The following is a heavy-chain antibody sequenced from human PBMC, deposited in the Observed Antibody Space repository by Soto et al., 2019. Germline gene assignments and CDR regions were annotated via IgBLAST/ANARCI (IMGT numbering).Heavy chain of an antibody. CDR2: TNAGNGNT. CDR3: ARDYSNYVFRGYFDY. CDR1: GYTFTSYA. D-gene: IGHD4-4*01. Sequence: GASVKVSCKASGYTFTSYAMHWVRQAPGQRLEWMGWTNAGNGNTKYSQKFQGRVTITRDTSASTAYMELSSLRSEDTAVYYCARDYSNYVFRGYFDYWGQGTLVTVSS. V-gene: IGHV1-3*01. J-gene: IGHJ4*02.